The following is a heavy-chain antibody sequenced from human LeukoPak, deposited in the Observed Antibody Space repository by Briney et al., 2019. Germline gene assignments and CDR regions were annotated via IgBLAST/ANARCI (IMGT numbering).Heavy chain of an antibody. J-gene: IGHJ4*02. CDR2: IIPIFGTA. V-gene: IGHV1-69*05. Sequence: SVKVSCKASGGTFSSYAISWVRQAPGQGLEWMGGIIPIFGTANYAQKFQGRVTMTRDTSTSTVYMELSSLRSEDTAVYYCARSRWLVYYFDYWGQGTLVTVSS. CDR1: GGTFSSYA. D-gene: IGHD6-19*01. CDR3: ARSRWLVYYFDY.